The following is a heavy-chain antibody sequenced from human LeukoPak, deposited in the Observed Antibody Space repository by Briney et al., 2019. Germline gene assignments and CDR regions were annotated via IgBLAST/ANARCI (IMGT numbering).Heavy chain of an antibody. CDR3: ASHSSSWWNFDY. Sequence: KPSETLSLTCTVSGGSISSYYWSWIRQPAGKGLEWIGRIYTSGSTNYNPSLKSRVTISVDTSKNQFSLKLSSVTAADTAVYYCASHSSSWWNFDYWGQGTLVTVSS. D-gene: IGHD6-13*01. J-gene: IGHJ4*02. V-gene: IGHV4-4*07. CDR2: IYTSGST. CDR1: GGSISSYY.